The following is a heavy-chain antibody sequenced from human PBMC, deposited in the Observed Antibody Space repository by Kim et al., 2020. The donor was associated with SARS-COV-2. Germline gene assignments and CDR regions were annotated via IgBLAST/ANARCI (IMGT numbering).Heavy chain of an antibody. V-gene: IGHV3-30*09. J-gene: IGHJ4*02. Sequence: ADTVKGRFAISSKNSKTTLYLQMNSLRAEDTAVYYCARARSSGYYGPFDYWGQGTLVTVSS. CDR3: ARARSSGYYGPFDY. D-gene: IGHD3-22*01.